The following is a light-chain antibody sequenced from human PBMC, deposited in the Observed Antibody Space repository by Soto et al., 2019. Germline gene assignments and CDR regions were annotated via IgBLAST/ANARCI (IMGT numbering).Light chain of an antibody. CDR1: SSDVGAYDY. J-gene: IGLJ2*01. CDR3: SSYTTGSLVV. V-gene: IGLV2-14*01. CDR2: KVS. Sequence: QSALTQAASVSGSPGQSITISCTGTSSDVGAYDYVTWYQQHLGKAPKVMIYKVSNRPSGVSNRFSGSKSGNTASLTISGLQAEDEADYYCSSYTTGSLVVFGGGTKLTVL.